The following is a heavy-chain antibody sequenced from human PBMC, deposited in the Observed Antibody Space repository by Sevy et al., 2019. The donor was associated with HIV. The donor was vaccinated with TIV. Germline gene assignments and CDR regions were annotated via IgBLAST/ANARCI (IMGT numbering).Heavy chain of an antibody. D-gene: IGHD2-2*01. CDR1: GGSFSGYY. J-gene: IGHJ3*02. Sequence: SETLSLTCAVYGGSFSGYYWSWIRQPPGKRLEWIGEINHSGSTNYNPSLKSRVTISVDTSKNQFSLKLSSVTAADTAVYYCARHCSSTSCSHAFDISGQGTLVTVSS. CDR2: INHSGST. V-gene: IGHV4-34*01. CDR3: ARHCSSTSCSHAFDI.